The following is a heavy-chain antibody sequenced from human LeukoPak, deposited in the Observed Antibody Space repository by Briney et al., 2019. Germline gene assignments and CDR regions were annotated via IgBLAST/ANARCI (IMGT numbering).Heavy chain of an antibody. J-gene: IGHJ5*02. CDR2: ISGSGGST. D-gene: IGHD6-13*01. CDR1: GFTVSSNY. V-gene: IGHV3-23*01. CDR3: AKVGRYSSSWYFGLDNWFDP. Sequence: SGGSLRLSCAASGFTVSSNYMSWVRQAPGKGLEWVSVISGSGGSTYYADSVKGRFTISRDNSKNTLYLQMNSLRAEDTAVYYCAKVGRYSSSWYFGLDNWFDPWGQGTLVTVSS.